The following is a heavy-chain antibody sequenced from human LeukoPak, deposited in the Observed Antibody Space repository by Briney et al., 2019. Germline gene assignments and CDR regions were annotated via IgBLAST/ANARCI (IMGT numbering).Heavy chain of an antibody. CDR1: GFTFSTYG. D-gene: IGHD3-10*01. CDR3: AKALGPAMVRGVIDY. J-gene: IGHJ4*02. Sequence: HSGGSLRLSCAASGFTFSTYGMHWVRQAPGTGLEWVAFIRSDGSIKYYADSVKGRFTISRDNSKNTLYLQMNTLRAEDTAVYYCAKALGPAMVRGVIDYWGQGILVTVSS. CDR2: IRSDGSIK. V-gene: IGHV3-30*02.